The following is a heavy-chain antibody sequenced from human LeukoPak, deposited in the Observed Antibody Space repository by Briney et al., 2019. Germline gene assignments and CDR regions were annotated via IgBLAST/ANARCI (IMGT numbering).Heavy chain of an antibody. D-gene: IGHD3-3*01. Sequence: NPSETLSLTCTVSGGSISSYYWSWIRQPPGKGLEWIGYIYYSGSTNYNPSLKSRDTISVDTSKNQFSLKLTSVTAADTAVYYCARGVPEYYDFWSGYFYYFDYWGQGTLVTVSS. CDR1: GGSISSYY. CDR3: ARGVPEYYDFWSGYFYYFDY. J-gene: IGHJ4*02. V-gene: IGHV4-59*01. CDR2: IYYSGST.